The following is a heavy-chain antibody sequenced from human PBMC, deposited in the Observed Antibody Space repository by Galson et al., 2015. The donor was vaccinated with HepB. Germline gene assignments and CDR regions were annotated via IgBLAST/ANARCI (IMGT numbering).Heavy chain of an antibody. Sequence: SVKVSCKASGNIFSADYYHWVRQAPGQGLEYMGGINPKSGYTNSAQNVQGRVTMTRDTSINTLYMEVSRLTSDDTAVYYCASERYSQNLKEFDYWGQGTLVTVSS. V-gene: IGHV1-2*02. CDR1: GNIFSADY. CDR2: INPKSGYT. J-gene: IGHJ4*02. CDR3: ASERYSQNLKEFDY. D-gene: IGHD5-18*01.